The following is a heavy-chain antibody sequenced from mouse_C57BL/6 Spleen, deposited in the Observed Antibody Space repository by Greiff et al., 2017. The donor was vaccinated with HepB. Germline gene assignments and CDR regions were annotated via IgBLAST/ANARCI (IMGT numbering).Heavy chain of an antibody. CDR1: GYSITSGYY. CDR3: ARDGYGSSGGYFDY. D-gene: IGHD1-1*01. V-gene: IGHV3-6*01. J-gene: IGHJ2*01. Sequence: EVKLQESGPGLVKPSQSLSLTCSVTGYSITSGYYWNWIRQFPGNKLEWMGYISYDGSNNYNPSLKNRISITRDTSKNQFFLKLNSVTTEDTATYYCARDGYGSSGGYFDYWGQGTTLTVSS. CDR2: ISYDGSN.